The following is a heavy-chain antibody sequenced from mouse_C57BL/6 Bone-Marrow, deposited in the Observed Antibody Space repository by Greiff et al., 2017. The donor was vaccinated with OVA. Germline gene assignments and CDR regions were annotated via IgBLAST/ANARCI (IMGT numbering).Heavy chain of an antibody. CDR3: ARGQLLYYAMDY. V-gene: IGHV5-15*04. J-gene: IGHJ4*01. CDR1: GFTFSDYG. CDR2: ISNLAYSI. D-gene: IGHD3-1*01. Sequence: EVKVEESGGGLVQPGGSLKLSCAASGFTFSDYGMAWVRQAPRKGPEWVAFISNLAYSIYYADTVTGRFTISRENAKNTLYLEMSSLRSEDTAMYYCARGQLLYYAMDYWGQGTSVTVSS.